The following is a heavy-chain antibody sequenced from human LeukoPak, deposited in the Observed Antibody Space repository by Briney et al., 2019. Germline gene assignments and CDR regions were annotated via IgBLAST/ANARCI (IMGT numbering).Heavy chain of an antibody. CDR2: ISSSGSTI. J-gene: IGHJ4*02. CDR3: AREGVYSSSWYSFDY. CDR1: GFTFSDYY. D-gene: IGHD6-13*01. Sequence: GGSLRLSCAASGFTFSDYYMSWIRQAPGKGLEWVSYISSSGSTIYYADSVKGRFTISRDNAKNSLYLQMNSLRAEDTAVYYCAREGVYSSSWYSFDYWGQGTLVTVSS. V-gene: IGHV3-11*01.